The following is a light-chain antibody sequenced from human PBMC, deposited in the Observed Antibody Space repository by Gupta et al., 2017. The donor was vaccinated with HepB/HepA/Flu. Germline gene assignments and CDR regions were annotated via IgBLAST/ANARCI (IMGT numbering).Light chain of an antibody. CDR1: TSVDNN. CDR2: GAS. V-gene: IGKV3-15*01. J-gene: IGKJ1*01. CDR3: QQYNNSPGT. Sequence: VMQPPAATLSSPAQASATLCSRALTSVDNNLAWYQQKPGQTPRLLIFGASTRATGVPDRFSGSGSGTEFTLTISRLKSEDFAVYYCQQYNNSPGTFGQGTXVEIK.